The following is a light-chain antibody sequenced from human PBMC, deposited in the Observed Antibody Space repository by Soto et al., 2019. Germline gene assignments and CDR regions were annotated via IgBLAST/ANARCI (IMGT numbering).Light chain of an antibody. J-gene: IGKJ4*01. CDR3: HQYYSSTTT. CDR2: GAS. CDR1: QSVSSSY. Sequence: EIVLTQSPGTLSLSPGERATLSCRASQSVSSSYLAWYQQKPGQAPRLLIYGASTRATGIPDRFSGSGAGTDFTLTIDRLEPEDFEVDYCHQYYSSTTTFGGGTKVDIK. V-gene: IGKV3-20*01.